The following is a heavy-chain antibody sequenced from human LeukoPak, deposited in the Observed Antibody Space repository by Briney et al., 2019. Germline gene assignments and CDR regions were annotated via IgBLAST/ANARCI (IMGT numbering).Heavy chain of an antibody. CDR3: ANNSSY. J-gene: IGHJ4*02. CDR2: INPKSGGT. D-gene: IGHD1-1*01. Sequence: ASVKVSCKASGYTFTGYYMHRVRQAPGQGFEWMGWINPKSGGTNYAEKFQGRVTMTRDTAISTAYMELSSLRSDDTAVYYCANNSSYWGQGTLVTVSS. V-gene: IGHV1-2*02. CDR1: GYTFTGYY.